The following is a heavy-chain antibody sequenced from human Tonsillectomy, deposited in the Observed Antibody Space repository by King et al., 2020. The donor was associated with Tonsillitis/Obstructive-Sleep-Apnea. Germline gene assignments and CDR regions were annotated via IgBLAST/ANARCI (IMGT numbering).Heavy chain of an antibody. V-gene: IGHV4-61*01. CDR1: GGSVSNIRYY. CDR2: IYYSGST. D-gene: IGHD2-21*01. Sequence: VQLQESGPGLVKPSETLSLTCTVSGGSVSNIRYYWSWIRQPPGKGLEWIGYIYYSGSTNYNPSLKSRVTISVDTSKNQFSRKLCSVTAADTAVYYCARDLAHSMGSTYVFNPWGQGTLVTVSS. CDR3: ARDLAHSMGSTYVFNP. J-gene: IGHJ5*02.